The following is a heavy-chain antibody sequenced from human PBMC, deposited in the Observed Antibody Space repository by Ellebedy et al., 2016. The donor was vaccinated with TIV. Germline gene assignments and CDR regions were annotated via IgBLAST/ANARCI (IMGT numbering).Heavy chain of an antibody. CDR3: ARDLDKSSGWYGGAAY. V-gene: IGHV3-30-3*01. Sequence: GESLKISCVASGFTFDSYAMHWVRQAPGKGLEWVAVISHDGSSPYYADSVKGRFTVSRDNSMTTVYLEMNSLRAEDTALYYCARDLDKSSGWYGGAAYWGQGTQVTVSS. J-gene: IGHJ4*02. CDR2: ISHDGSSP. D-gene: IGHD6-19*01. CDR1: GFTFDSYA.